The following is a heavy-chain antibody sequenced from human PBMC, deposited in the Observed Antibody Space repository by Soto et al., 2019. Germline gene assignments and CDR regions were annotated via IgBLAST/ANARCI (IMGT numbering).Heavy chain of an antibody. CDR2: ISRSSSTI. J-gene: IGHJ4*02. CDR1: GFTLSRYS. V-gene: IGHV3-48*01. Sequence: EVQLVESGGGLVQPGGSLRLSCVASGFTLSRYSMNWVRQAPGKGLEWVSYISRSSSTIYYADSVKGRFTISRDNAENSLYLQMNSLRAEDTAVYYCARDLAGGIPDYWRQRTRVTVSS. D-gene: IGHD6-13*01. CDR3: ARDLAGGIPDY.